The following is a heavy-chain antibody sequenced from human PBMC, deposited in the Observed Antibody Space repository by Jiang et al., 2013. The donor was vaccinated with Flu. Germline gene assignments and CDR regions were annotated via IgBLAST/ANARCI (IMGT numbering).Heavy chain of an antibody. CDR2: IIPIFGTT. Sequence: EVKEPGSSVKVSCKASGGTFTSYAISWVRQAPGQGLEWMGGIIPIFGTTNYAQKFQGRVTITAHESTSTAYVELSSLRSDDTAVYYCAREGSGYSATWFDYWGQGTLVTVSS. CDR3: AREGSGYSATWFDY. CDR1: GGTFTSYA. J-gene: IGHJ4*02. V-gene: IGHV1-69*01. D-gene: IGHD6-13*01.